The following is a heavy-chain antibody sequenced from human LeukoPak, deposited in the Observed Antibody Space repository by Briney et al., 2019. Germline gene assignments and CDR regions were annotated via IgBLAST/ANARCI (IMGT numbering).Heavy chain of an antibody. CDR1: GSTFDDYA. V-gene: IGHV3-9*01. Sequence: GRSLRLSCAASGSTFDDYAMHWVRQAPGKGLEWVSGISWNSGSIGYADSVKGRFTISRDNARNSLYLQMNSLRAEDTALYYWAKDRGGRRYYGMDVWGQGTTVTVSS. D-gene: IGHD1-14*01. J-gene: IGHJ6*02. CDR3: AKDRGGRRYYGMDV. CDR2: ISWNSGSI.